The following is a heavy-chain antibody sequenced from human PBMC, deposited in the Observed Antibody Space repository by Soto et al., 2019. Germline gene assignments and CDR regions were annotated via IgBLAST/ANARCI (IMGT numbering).Heavy chain of an antibody. CDR2: ISNSRSYI. J-gene: IGHJ6*02. CDR1: GFTFSSYS. CDR3: GRKGYGDLGGMDV. Sequence: EVQLVESGGGLVKPGGSLRLSCAASGFTFSSYSMNWVRQAPGKGLEWVSSISNSRSYIYYADSVKGRFTISRDNAKNSLYLQMNSLRAEDTAVYYCGRKGYGDLGGMDVWGQGTTVTVSS. D-gene: IGHD4-17*01. V-gene: IGHV3-21*01.